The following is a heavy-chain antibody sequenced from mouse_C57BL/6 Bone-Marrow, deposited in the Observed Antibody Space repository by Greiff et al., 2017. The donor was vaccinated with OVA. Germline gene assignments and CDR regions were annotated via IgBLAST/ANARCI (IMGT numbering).Heavy chain of an antibody. CDR1: GFTFSDYG. J-gene: IGHJ1*03. CDR3: ARDYDYDVGYWYFDV. CDR2: ISSGSSTI. D-gene: IGHD2-4*01. V-gene: IGHV5-17*01. Sequence: DVKLVESGGGLVKPGGSLKLSCAASGFTFSDYGMHWVRQAPEKGLEWVAYISSGSSTIYYADTVKGRFTISRDNAKNTLFLQMTSLRSEDTAMYYCARDYDYDVGYWYFDVWGTGTTVTASS.